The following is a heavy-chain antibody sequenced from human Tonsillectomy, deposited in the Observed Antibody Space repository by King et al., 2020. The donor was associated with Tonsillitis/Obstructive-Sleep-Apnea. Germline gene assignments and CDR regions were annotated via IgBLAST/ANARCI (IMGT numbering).Heavy chain of an antibody. V-gene: IGHV4-59*01. CDR3: ARTGMTRFGYRSSFPYYYYGMDV. CDR1: GGSISSYY. CDR2: IYCSGST. J-gene: IGHJ6*02. Sequence: VQLQESGPGLVKPSETLSLTCTVSGGSISSYYWSWIRQPPGKGLEWIGYIYCSGSTNYNPSLKSRVTISVDTSKNQFSLKLSSVTAADTAVYYCARTGMTRFGYRSSFPYYYYGMDVWGQGTTVTVSS. D-gene: IGHD6-6*01.